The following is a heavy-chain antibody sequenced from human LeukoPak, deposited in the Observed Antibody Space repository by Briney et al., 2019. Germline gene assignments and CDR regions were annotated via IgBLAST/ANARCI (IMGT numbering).Heavy chain of an antibody. CDR3: ARLGDGGAWSD. J-gene: IGHJ4*02. Sequence: GGSLRHSCAASGFTFSSYSMNWVRQAPGKGLEWVSSISSSSSYIYYADSVKGRFTISRDNAKNSLYLQMNSLRAEDTAVYYCARLGDGGAWSDWGQGTLVTVSS. CDR1: GFTFSSYS. CDR2: ISSSSSYI. D-gene: IGHD3-16*01. V-gene: IGHV3-21*01.